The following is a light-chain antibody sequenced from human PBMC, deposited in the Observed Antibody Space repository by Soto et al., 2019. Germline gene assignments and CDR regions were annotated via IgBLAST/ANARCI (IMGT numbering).Light chain of an antibody. CDR3: QQSYSSPPT. CDR1: QNVNNW. V-gene: IGKV1-5*01. J-gene: IGKJ1*01. Sequence: DIQMTQFPSALSASVGDRVTITCRASQNVNNWLAWYQHKPGKAPQLLIYDASVLETGVPSRFSGSGSGTEFTLAISGLQSDDFATYYCQQSYSSPPTFGQGTKVDIK. CDR2: DAS.